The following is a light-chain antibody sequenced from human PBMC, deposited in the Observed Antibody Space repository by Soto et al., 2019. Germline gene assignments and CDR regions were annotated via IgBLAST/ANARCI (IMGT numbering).Light chain of an antibody. CDR3: QQYNNWRQT. CDR1: QSVSAN. J-gene: IGKJ1*01. V-gene: IGKV3-15*01. Sequence: EIVMTQSPATLSVSPGERATLSCRASQSVSANLAWYQQKPGQAPRLLIYGASTRATGIPARFSGSGSGTEFTLTISSLQSEDFAVYCWQQYNNWRQTFGQGTKVEIK. CDR2: GAS.